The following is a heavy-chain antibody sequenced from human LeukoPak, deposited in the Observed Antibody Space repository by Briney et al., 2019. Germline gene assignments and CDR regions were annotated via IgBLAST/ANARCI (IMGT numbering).Heavy chain of an antibody. V-gene: IGHV3-48*03. D-gene: IGHD3-9*01. CDR2: ISSSGSTI. J-gene: IGHJ6*04. Sequence: PGGSLRLSCAASGFTFSSYEMNWVRQGPGKGLQWVSYISSSGSTIYYADSVKGRFTISRDNAKNSLYLQMNSLRAEDTAVYYCATLTILTGYMFVDYYYGMDVWGKGTTVTVSS. CDR1: GFTFSSYE. CDR3: ATLTILTGYMFVDYYYGMDV.